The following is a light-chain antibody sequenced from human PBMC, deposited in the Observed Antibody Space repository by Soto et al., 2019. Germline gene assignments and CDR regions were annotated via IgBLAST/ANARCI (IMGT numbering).Light chain of an antibody. Sequence: QSALTQPASLSGSPGQSITISCTGTSSDVGGYNYVSWYQQHPSKAPKLMIYEVSNRPSGVSNRFSGSKSGNTASLTISGLQAEDEADYYCSSYTSSSTYVFGTGTKVTVL. V-gene: IGLV2-14*01. CDR3: SSYTSSSTYV. CDR2: EVS. J-gene: IGLJ1*01. CDR1: SSDVGGYNY.